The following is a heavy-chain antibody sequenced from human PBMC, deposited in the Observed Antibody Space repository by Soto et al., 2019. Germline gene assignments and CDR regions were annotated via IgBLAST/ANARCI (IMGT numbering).Heavy chain of an antibody. J-gene: IGHJ3*02. CDR3: ARDFYRLLEWSPPRAFDI. D-gene: IGHD3-3*01. V-gene: IGHV1-18*04. CDR1: GYTFTSYG. Sequence: EASVKVSCKASGYTFTSYGISWVRQAPGQGLEWMGWISAYNGNTNYAQKLQGRVTMTTDTSTSTAYLELRSLRSDDTAVYYCARDFYRLLEWSPPRAFDIWGQGTMVTVSS. CDR2: ISAYNGNT.